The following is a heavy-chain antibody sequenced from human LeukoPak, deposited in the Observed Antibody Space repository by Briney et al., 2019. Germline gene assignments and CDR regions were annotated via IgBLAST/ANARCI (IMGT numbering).Heavy chain of an antibody. CDR3: ARALSGYGSGKGYFDS. CDR2: VNYRGTP. CDR1: GFTVRDGY. D-gene: IGHD3-10*01. Sequence: GSLRLSCAASGFTVRDGYMSWVRQPPGKGLEWIGNVNYRGTPRYNPSLTSRVTMSLDTSKNHFSLKLTSVTAADTAIYYCARALSGYGSGKGYFDSWGQGTLVTVPS. V-gene: IGHV4-34*01. J-gene: IGHJ4*02.